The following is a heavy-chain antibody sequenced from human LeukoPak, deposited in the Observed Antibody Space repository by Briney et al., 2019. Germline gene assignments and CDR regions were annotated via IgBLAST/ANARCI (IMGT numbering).Heavy chain of an antibody. D-gene: IGHD2-2*02. V-gene: IGHV4-61*02. CDR3: ARWGYCSSTSCYNVQPYFDY. CDR2: IYTSGST. J-gene: IGHJ4*02. CDR1: GGSISSGSYY. Sequence: SETLSLTCTVSGGSISSGSYYWSWIRQPAGKGLEWIGRIYTSGSTNYNPSLKSRVTISVDTSKNQFSLKLSSVTAADTAVYYCARWGYCSSTSCYNVQPYFDYWGQGTLVTVSS.